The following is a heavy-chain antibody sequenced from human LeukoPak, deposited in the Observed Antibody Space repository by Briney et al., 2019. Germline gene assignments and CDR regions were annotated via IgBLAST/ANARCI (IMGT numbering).Heavy chain of an antibody. CDR1: GGSFSGYY. CDR3: ARGSPGGSYYNY. D-gene: IGHD1-26*01. V-gene: IGHV4-34*01. J-gene: IGHJ4*02. CDR2: INHSGST. Sequence: SETLSLTCAVYGGSFSGYYWSWIRQPPGKGLEWIGEINHSGSTNCNPSLKSRVTISVDTSKNQFSLKLSSVTAADTAVYYCARGSPGGSYYNYWGQGTLVTVSS.